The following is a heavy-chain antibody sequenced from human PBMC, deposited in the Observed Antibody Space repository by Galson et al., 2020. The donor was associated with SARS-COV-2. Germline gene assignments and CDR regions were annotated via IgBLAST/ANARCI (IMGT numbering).Heavy chain of an antibody. CDR2: ISHDGRIE. D-gene: IGHD1-26*01. CDR3: ARDVSGGACEF. CDR1: GFTFTNYA. Sequence: GGSLRLSCAASGFTFTNYAIHWVRQAPGKGLEWVAVISHDGRIEVYADSVKGRFTISRDNSENMLFLQMDSLRADDTAVYYCARDVSGGACEFWGQGTMVTVSS. J-gene: IGHJ3*01. V-gene: IGHV3-30*04.